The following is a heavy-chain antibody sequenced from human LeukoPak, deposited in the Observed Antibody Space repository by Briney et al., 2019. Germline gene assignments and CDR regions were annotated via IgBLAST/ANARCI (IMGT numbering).Heavy chain of an antibody. J-gene: IGHJ4*02. CDR1: GFTFSSYA. V-gene: IGHV3-23*01. CDR3: ARAPGFIAVAGNVY. Sequence: GGSLRLSCAASGFTFSSYAMSWVRQAPGKGLEWVSAISGSGGSTYYADSVKGWFTISRDNSKNTLYLQMNSLRAEDTAVYYCARAPGFIAVAGNVYWGQGTLVTVSS. CDR2: ISGSGGST. D-gene: IGHD6-19*01.